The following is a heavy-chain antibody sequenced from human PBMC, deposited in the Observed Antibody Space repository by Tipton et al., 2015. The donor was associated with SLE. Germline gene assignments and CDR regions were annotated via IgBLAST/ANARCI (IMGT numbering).Heavy chain of an antibody. CDR2: INWDGGST. CDR3: TRRGYCGSTACEIPMDV. CDR1: GFTFDDYA. Sequence: SLLLSCAASGFTFDDYAMHWVRQAPGKGLEWLTVINWDGGSTYYADSVKGRFTISRDNSRNSLYLQMTSLRAEDTALYYCTRRGYCGSTACEIPMDVWGKGTTVTVSS. V-gene: IGHV3-43D*03. D-gene: IGHD2-2*01. J-gene: IGHJ6*03.